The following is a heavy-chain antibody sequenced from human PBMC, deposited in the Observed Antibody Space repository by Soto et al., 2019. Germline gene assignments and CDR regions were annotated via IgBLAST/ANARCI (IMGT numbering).Heavy chain of an antibody. CDR3: AYWYYDILTGYNNEY. V-gene: IGHV4-30-2*01. CDR2: IYHSGST. Sequence: QLQLQESGSGLVKPSQTLSLTCAVSGGSISSGGYSWSWIRQPPGKGLEWIGYIYHSGSTYYNPSLKCRVTISVDRSKNQFSLKLSSVTAADTAVYYCAYWYYDILTGYNNEYWGQGTLVTVSS. J-gene: IGHJ4*02. D-gene: IGHD3-9*01. CDR1: GGSISSGGYS.